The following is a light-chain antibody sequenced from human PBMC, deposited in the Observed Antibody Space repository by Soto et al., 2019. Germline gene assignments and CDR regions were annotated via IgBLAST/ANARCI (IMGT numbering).Light chain of an antibody. CDR2: DAS. J-gene: IGKJ2*01. CDR3: QQSRNWLPMYT. Sequence: EIVLTQSPATLSLSPGERATLSCRASQSVSSYLAWYQQKPGQAPMLLIYDASNRATGIPARFSGSGSGTDFTLTISSLEPEDFAGYYCQQSRNWLPMYTFGQGTKLEIK. CDR1: QSVSSY. V-gene: IGKV3-11*01.